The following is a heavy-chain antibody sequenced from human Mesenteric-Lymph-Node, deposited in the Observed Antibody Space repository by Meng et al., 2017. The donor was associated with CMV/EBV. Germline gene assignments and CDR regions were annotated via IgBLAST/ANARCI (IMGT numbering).Heavy chain of an antibody. Sequence: GESLKISCAASGFTVSSNYMSWVRQAPGKGLEWVSVIYSGGSTYYADSVKGRFTISRDNGKNSLYLHMNSLRPEDTALYYCATSLIGTQGPYYFFGMDVWGQGTTVTVSS. J-gene: IGHJ6*02. CDR2: IYSGGST. CDR3: ATSLIGTQGPYYFFGMDV. D-gene: IGHD1-20*01. CDR1: GFTVSSNY. V-gene: IGHV3-53*05.